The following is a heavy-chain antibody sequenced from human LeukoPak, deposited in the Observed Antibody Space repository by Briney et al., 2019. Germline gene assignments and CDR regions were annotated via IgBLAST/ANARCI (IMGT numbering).Heavy chain of an antibody. D-gene: IGHD7-27*01. Sequence: GGSLRLPCAASGFTFNSYWMSWVRQAPGKGLEWVANIKQDGSEKYYVDSVKGRFTISRDNAKNSLYLQMNSLRAEDTAVYYCARDGDGVGFDYWGQGTLVTVSS. CDR3: ARDGDGVGFDY. CDR1: GFTFNSYW. J-gene: IGHJ4*02. CDR2: IKQDGSEK. V-gene: IGHV3-7*01.